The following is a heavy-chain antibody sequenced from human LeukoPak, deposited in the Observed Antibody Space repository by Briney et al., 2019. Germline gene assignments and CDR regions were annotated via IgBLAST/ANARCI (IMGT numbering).Heavy chain of an antibody. Sequence: ASVKVSCKASGYTFTGYYMHWVRQAPGQGLEWMGWINPNSGGTNYAQKFQGWVTMTRDTSNSTAYMELSRLRSDDTAVYYCARAYDILTGYYNAFDIWGQGTMVTVSS. CDR2: INPNSGGT. J-gene: IGHJ3*02. CDR1: GYTFTGYY. D-gene: IGHD3-9*01. V-gene: IGHV1-2*04. CDR3: ARAYDILTGYYNAFDI.